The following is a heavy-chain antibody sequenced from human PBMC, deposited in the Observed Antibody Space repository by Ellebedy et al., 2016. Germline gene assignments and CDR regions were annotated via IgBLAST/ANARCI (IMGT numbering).Heavy chain of an antibody. V-gene: IGHV3-23*01. Sequence: GESLKISXAASGFTLSNYGMTWVRQAPGKGLEWVSAIISGSGGSTYYADSVKGRFTISRDNSKNTLYLQMNSLRAEDTAVYYCAASWNGLRWGQGTLVTVSS. CDR3: AASWNGLR. CDR1: GFTLSNYG. CDR2: IISGSGGST. J-gene: IGHJ4*02. D-gene: IGHD1-1*01.